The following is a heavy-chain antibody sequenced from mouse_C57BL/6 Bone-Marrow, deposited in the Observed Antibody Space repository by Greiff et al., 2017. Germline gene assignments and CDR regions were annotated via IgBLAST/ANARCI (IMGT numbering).Heavy chain of an antibody. V-gene: IGHV1-64*01. J-gene: IGHJ2*01. CDR3: ARRNYGYDAGDY. CDR2: IHPNSGST. CDR1: GYTFTSYW. D-gene: IGHD2-2*01. Sequence: QVQLQQPGAELVKPGASVKLSCKASGYTFTSYWMHWVKQRPGQGLEWIGMIHPNSGSTNYNEKFKSKATLTVDKSSSTAYMQLSSLTSEDSAVYYCARRNYGYDAGDYWGQGTTLTVSS.